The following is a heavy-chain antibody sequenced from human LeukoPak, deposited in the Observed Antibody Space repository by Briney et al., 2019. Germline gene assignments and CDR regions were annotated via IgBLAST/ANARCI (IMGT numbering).Heavy chain of an antibody. D-gene: IGHD6-13*01. J-gene: IGHJ4*02. Sequence: ASVKVSCKASGVTFSDYTISWVRQAPGQGLEWMGGIIPIFGTIYYAQKLQGRVTITADESTTTAYMELSSLRSEDTAVCYCARCHPKQQLAYFDYWGQGSLVTVSS. V-gene: IGHV1-69*13. CDR2: IIPIFGTI. CDR3: ARCHPKQQLAYFDY. CDR1: GVTFSDYT.